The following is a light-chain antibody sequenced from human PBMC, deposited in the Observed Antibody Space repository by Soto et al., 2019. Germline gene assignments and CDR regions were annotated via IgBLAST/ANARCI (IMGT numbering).Light chain of an antibody. J-gene: IGLJ2*01. Sequence: QSALTQPASVSGSPGQSITISCTGTSADVGTYNYVSWYLQHPGKAPKLMIYEVSHRPSGVSNRFSGSKSGNTASLTISGLQADDEADYYCSSYTNIGTLVVFGGGTQLTVL. CDR3: SSYTNIGTLVV. V-gene: IGLV2-14*01. CDR2: EVS. CDR1: SADVGTYNY.